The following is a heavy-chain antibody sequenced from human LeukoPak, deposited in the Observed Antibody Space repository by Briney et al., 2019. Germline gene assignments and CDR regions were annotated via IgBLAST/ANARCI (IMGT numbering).Heavy chain of an antibody. CDR2: IKQDGSET. V-gene: IGHV3-7*01. J-gene: IGHJ4*02. D-gene: IGHD4-17*01. Sequence: PGGSLRLSCAASGFTFSTYWMTWVRQAPGKGLEWVANIKQDGSETYYVDSVKGRFTISRDNAKNSLYLQMNSLRAEDTAVYFCARGGYGTQTLDYWAREPWSPSPQ. CDR1: GFTFSTYW. CDR3: ARGGYGTQTLDY.